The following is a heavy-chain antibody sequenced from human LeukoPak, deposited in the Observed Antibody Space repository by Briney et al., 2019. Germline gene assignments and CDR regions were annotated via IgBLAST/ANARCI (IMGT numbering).Heavy chain of an antibody. Sequence: PGGSLRLSCAASGFTISGYWMHWVRQAPGKGLVWVSRISGDGSITAYVDSVKGRFTISRDNAKNTLYLQMNSLRAEDTAVYYCARGRAGNYYNHNDYWGQGTLVTVSS. J-gene: IGHJ4*01. D-gene: IGHD3-10*01. CDR3: ARGRAGNYYNHNDY. CDR1: GFTISGYW. V-gene: IGHV3-74*01. CDR2: ISGDGSIT.